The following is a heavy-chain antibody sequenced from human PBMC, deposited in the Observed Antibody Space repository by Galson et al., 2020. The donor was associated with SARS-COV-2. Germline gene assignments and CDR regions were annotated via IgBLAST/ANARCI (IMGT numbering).Heavy chain of an antibody. CDR3: ARAQGNMSFGVVIIEYVDY. Sequence: SETLSLTCTVSGNSLSISDYYWGWIRQPPGKGLEWIGNIYYSGSTYYNPSLKSRVTISVDTSKNQFSLKLSSVTAADTAVYYCARAQGNMSFGVVIIEYVDYWGQGTLVTGSS. D-gene: IGHD3-3*01. J-gene: IGHJ4*02. CDR1: GNSLSISDYY. V-gene: IGHV4-39*07. CDR2: IYYSGST.